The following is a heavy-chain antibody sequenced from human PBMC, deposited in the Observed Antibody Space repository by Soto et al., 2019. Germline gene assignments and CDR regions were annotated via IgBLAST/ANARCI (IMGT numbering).Heavy chain of an antibody. CDR3: ARAGAAAASDSKIAEYFQH. CDR1: GFTFSDYY. J-gene: IGHJ1*01. D-gene: IGHD6-13*01. V-gene: IGHV3-11*01. Sequence: GGSLRLSCAASGFTFSDYYMSWIRQAPGKGLEWVSYISSSGSTIYYADSVKGRFTISRDNAKNSLYLQMNSLRAEDTAVYYCARAGAAAASDSKIAEYFQHWGQGTLVTVSS. CDR2: ISSSGSTI.